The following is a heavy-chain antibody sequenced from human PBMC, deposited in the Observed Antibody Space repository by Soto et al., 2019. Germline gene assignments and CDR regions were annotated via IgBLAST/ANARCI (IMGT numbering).Heavy chain of an antibody. CDR2: ISAYNGNT. Sequence: QVQLVQSGAEVKKPGASVKVSCKASGYTFTSYGISWVRQAPGQGLEWMGWISAYNGNTNYAQKLQGRDTMTTDTYTSTAVMELRSLRADDTAVYYCARVEYSDDGSGYFGLFDPWGQGTLVTVCS. CDR1: GYTFTSYG. V-gene: IGHV1-18*01. CDR3: ARVEYSDDGSGYFGLFDP. D-gene: IGHD3-22*01. J-gene: IGHJ5*02.